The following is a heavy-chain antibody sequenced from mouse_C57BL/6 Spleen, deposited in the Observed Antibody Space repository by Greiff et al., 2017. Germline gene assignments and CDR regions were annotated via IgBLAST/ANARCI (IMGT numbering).Heavy chain of an antibody. CDR3: ARDRDYGNYFSYWYFDV. D-gene: IGHD2-1*01. J-gene: IGHJ1*03. V-gene: IGHV5-16*01. CDR1: GFTFSDYY. Sequence: DVKLVESEGGLVQPGSSMKLSCTASGFTFSDYYMAWVRQVPEKGLEWVANINYDGSSTYYLDSLKSRFIISRDNAKNILYLQMSSLKSEDTATYYCARDRDYGNYFSYWYFDVWGTGTTVTVSS. CDR2: INYDGSST.